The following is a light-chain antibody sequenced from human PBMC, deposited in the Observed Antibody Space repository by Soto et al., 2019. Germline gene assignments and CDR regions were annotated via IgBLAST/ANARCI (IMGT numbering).Light chain of an antibody. CDR1: QSISSY. V-gene: IGKV1-39*01. J-gene: IGKJ1*01. CDR2: AAS. CDR3: QQSYSTPRT. Sequence: DIQMTQSPSSLSASVGDRVTITCRASQSISSYLNWYQQKPGQAPKLLIYAASSLPSGVPSRFSGSGSGTDFTLTISRLQPEDFATYYCQQSYSTPRTFGQGTKVEIK.